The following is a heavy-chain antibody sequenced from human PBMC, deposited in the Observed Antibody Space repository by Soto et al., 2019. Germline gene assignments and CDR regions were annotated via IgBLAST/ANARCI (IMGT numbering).Heavy chain of an antibody. CDR3: ARFGWFGGGGMDV. CDR2: INHSGST. Sequence: VEGGSCVGFYWSRILQTTGKGLEWIGEINHSGSTNYNPSLKSRVTISVDTSKNQFSLKLSAVTAADTAVYSCARFGWFGGGGMDVWGQGTTVTVSS. D-gene: IGHD3-10*01. V-gene: IGHV4-34*01. CDR1: GGSCVGFY. J-gene: IGHJ6*02.